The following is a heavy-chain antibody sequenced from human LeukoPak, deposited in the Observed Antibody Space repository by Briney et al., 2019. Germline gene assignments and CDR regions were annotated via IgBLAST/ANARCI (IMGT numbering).Heavy chain of an antibody. V-gene: IGHV4-39*01. CDR2: IYYSGST. Sequence: PSETLSLTCTVSGDSISSISSRSYHWAWIRQPPGKGPEWIGSIYYSGSTYYNPSLKSRVTISVDTSKNQFSLSLRSVTAAGTAVYNCATVASTCTGGSCYQYYFDYWGQGTLVTVSS. J-gene: IGHJ4*02. CDR3: ATVASTCTGGSCYQYYFDY. D-gene: IGHD2-15*01. CDR1: GDSISSISSRSYH.